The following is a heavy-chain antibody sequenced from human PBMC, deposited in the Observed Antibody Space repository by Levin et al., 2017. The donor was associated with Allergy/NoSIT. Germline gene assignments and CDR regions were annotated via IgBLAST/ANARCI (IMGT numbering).Heavy chain of an antibody. CDR1: GFTFSIYP. D-gene: IGHD5-18*01. Sequence: PAGGSLRLSCAASGFTFSIYPMHWVRQAPGKGLEWVAFILYDGSKTYYADSVKGRFTISRDNSKNTLYLQMNSLRAEDTAVYYCARVSGGKIHLWFELDYWGPGTLVTVSS. CDR3: ARVSGGKIHLWFELDY. CDR2: ILYDGSKT. J-gene: IGHJ4*02. V-gene: IGHV3-30-3*01.